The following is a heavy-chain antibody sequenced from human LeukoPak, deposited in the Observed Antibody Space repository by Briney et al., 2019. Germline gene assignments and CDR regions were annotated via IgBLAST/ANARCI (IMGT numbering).Heavy chain of an antibody. CDR2: INHSGST. V-gene: IGHV4-34*01. J-gene: IGHJ3*02. CDR3: ARGGYSYGFKAFDI. D-gene: IGHD5-18*01. Sequence: SETLSLTCAVYGRSFSGCYWSWIRQPPGKGLEWTGEINHSGSTNYNPSLKSRVTISVDTSKNQFSLRLSSVTAADTAVYYCARGGYSYGFKAFDIWGQGTKVTVSS. CDR1: GRSFSGCY.